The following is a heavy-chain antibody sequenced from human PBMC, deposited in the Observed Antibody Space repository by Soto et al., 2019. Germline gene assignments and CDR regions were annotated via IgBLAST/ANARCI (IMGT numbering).Heavy chain of an antibody. Sequence: SETLSLTCTVSGGSISSTNHYWGWIRQPPGKGLEWIGDIYYSGLSRYNPSLKSRLTISVDTSKNQFSLELRSVTAADTAVYYCARHGYYYDSTGYYYFIWGHGTLVTVSS. CDR2: IYYSGLS. V-gene: IGHV4-39*01. CDR3: ARHGYYYDSTGYYYFI. J-gene: IGHJ4*01. D-gene: IGHD3-22*01. CDR1: GGSISSTNHY.